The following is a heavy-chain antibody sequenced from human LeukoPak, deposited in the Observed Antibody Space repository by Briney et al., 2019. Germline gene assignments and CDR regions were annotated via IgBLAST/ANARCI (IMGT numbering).Heavy chain of an antibody. V-gene: IGHV3-48*03. CDR2: ISSGGSTV. CDR3: ARVIIVGATGI. J-gene: IGHJ3*02. CDR1: GFIFSSYE. D-gene: IGHD1-26*01. Sequence: GRSLRLSCAAYGFIFSSYEMNWVRHAPGKGLEWISYISSGGSTVHYADSVKGRFTISRDNAKNSLYLQMNSLRAEDTAVYYCARVIIVGATGIWGQGTMVTVSS.